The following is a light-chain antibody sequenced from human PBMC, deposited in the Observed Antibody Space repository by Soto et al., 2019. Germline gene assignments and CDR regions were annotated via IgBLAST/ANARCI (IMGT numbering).Light chain of an antibody. CDR1: QGISNY. CDR2: AAS. J-gene: IGKJ1*01. V-gene: IGKV1-27*01. CDR3: QKYNIAPSWT. Sequence: DIQMTQSPSSLSASVGDRVTITCRASQGISNYLAWYQQKPGKVPKLLIYAASTLQSGVPSRFSGSGSGTDFTPTISSLQPEDVATYYCQKYNIAPSWTFGQGTKVDIK.